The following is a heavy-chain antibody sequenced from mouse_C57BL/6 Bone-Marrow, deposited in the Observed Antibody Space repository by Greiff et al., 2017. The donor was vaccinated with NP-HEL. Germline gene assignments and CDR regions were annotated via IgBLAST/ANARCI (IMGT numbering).Heavy chain of an antibody. J-gene: IGHJ1*03. V-gene: IGHV5-9*01. CDR1: GFTFSSYT. CDR3: ARHREILRPLDV. D-gene: IGHD1-2*01. Sequence: EVQGVESGGGLVKPGGSLKLSCAASGFTFSSYTMSWVRQTPEKRLEWVATISGGGGNTYYPDSVKGRFTISRDNAKNTLYLQMSSLRSEDTALYYCARHREILRPLDVWGTGTTVTVSS. CDR2: ISGGGGNT.